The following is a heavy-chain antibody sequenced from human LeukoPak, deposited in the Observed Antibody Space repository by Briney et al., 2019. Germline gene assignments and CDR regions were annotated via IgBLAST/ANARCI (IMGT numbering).Heavy chain of an antibody. CDR1: GSSFTSYW. Sequence: GESLKISCKGSGSSFTSYWIGWGRQLPGKGLEWMGIIYPGDSDTRYSPSFQGQVTISAGKSISTAYLQWSSLKASDTAMYYCASSIEYGGNSGPFDYWGQGTLVTVSS. CDR2: IYPGDSDT. J-gene: IGHJ4*02. CDR3: ASSIEYGGNSGPFDY. V-gene: IGHV5-51*01. D-gene: IGHD4-23*01.